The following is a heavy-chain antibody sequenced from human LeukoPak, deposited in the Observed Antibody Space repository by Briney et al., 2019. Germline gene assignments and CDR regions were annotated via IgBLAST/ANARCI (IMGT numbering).Heavy chain of an antibody. CDR3: ARRASSSWSGFDY. CDR2: INSDGSST. Sequence: GGSLRLSCAASGFTFGSYWMYWVRQGPGKGLVWVSRINSDGSSTTYAASVKGRFTISRDNAKNTLYLQMNSLRAEDTAVYYCARRASSSWSGFDYWGQGTLVTVSS. J-gene: IGHJ4*02. CDR1: GFTFGSYW. D-gene: IGHD6-13*01. V-gene: IGHV3-74*03.